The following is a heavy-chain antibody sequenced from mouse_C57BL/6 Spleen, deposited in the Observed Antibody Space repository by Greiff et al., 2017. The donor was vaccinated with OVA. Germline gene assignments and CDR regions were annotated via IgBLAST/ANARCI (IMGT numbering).Heavy chain of an antibody. V-gene: IGHV14-4*01. CDR2: IDPENGDT. CDR1: GFNIKDDY. CDR3: TTVGFAY. Sequence: EVQLQQSGAELVRPGASVTLSCTASGFNIKDDYMHWVKQRPEQGLEWIGWIDPENGDTEYASKFQGKATITADTSSNTAYLQLSSLTSEDTAVYYCTTVGFAYWGQGTLVTVSA. J-gene: IGHJ3*01.